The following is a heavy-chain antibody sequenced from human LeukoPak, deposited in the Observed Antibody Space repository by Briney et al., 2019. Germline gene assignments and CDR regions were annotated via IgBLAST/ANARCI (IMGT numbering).Heavy chain of an antibody. V-gene: IGHV3-30*02. CDR3: AGDTPGYSSGWLY. Sequence: GGSLRLSCAASGFTFSNSGMHWVRQAPGKGLEWVAFIRFDGSNKYYADSVKGRFTISRDNSKNTLYLQMNSLRAEDTAVYYCAGDTPGYSSGWLYWGQGTLVTVSS. J-gene: IGHJ4*02. D-gene: IGHD6-19*01. CDR2: IRFDGSNK. CDR1: GFTFSNSG.